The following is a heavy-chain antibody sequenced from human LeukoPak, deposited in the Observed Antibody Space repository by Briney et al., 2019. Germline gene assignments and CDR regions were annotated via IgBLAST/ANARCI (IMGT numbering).Heavy chain of an antibody. D-gene: IGHD3-9*01. CDR3: ASSLADMDPNVFDY. J-gene: IGHJ4*02. CDR1: GDSISSYY. V-gene: IGHV4-59*01. Sequence: PSETLSLTCTVSGDSISSYYWSWIRQPPGKGLEWIGYIYYSGSTNYNPPLKSRVTISVDTSKNQFSLKLSSVTAADTAVYYCASSLADMDPNVFDYWGQGTLVTVSS. CDR2: IYYSGST.